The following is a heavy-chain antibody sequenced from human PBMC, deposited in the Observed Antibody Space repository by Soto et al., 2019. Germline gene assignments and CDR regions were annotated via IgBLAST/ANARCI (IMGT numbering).Heavy chain of an antibody. V-gene: IGHV1-3*01. D-gene: IGHD2-15*01. J-gene: IGHJ4*02. CDR1: GYTFTSYA. CDR3: ASDSPRCSGGSCRLLMGY. Sequence: QVQLVQSGAEVKKPGASVKVSCKASGYTFTSYAMHWVRQAPGQRLEWMGWINAGNGNTKYSQKFQGRVTITRDTSASTAYMELSSLRSEDTAVYYCASDSPRCSGGSCRLLMGYWGQGTLVTVSS. CDR2: INAGNGNT.